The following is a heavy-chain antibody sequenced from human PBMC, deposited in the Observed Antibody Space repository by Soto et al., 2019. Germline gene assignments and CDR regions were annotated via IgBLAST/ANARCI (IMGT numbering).Heavy chain of an antibody. V-gene: IGHV1-46*01. CDR3: ARCHRGLRCHLDS. Sequence: QVQLVQSGAEVKRPGASVKVSCKASGYTFTNYYMHWVRQAPGQGLEWMGVIHYSGATPTYAQKFQGRVTMARDTSTSTVYVELSSLTSEDTAVYYCARCHRGLRCHLDSWGQGTLVTVSS. CDR2: IHYSGATP. CDR1: GYTFTNYY. J-gene: IGHJ4*02. D-gene: IGHD2-8*01.